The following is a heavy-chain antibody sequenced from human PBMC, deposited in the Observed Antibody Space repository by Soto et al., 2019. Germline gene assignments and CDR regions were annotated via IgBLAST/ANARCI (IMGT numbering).Heavy chain of an antibody. CDR3: ARAPARYYYDSSGYYYGDYFDY. CDR1: GGSISSGGYS. Sequence: PSETLSLTCAVSGGSISSGGYSWSWIRQPPGKGLEWIGYIYHSGSTYYNPSLKSRVTISVDRSKNQFSLKLSSVTAAGTAVYYCARAPARYYYDSSGYYYGDYFDYWGQGTLVTVSS. CDR2: IYHSGST. D-gene: IGHD3-22*01. J-gene: IGHJ4*02. V-gene: IGHV4-30-2*01.